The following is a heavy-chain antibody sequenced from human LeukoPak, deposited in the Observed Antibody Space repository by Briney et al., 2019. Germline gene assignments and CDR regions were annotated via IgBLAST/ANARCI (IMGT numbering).Heavy chain of an antibody. Sequence: SETLSLTXTVSGGSISSHYWSWIRQPQGQGLEWIGYIYYSGSTNYNPSLKSRVTISVDTSKNQFSLKLSSVTAADTAVYYCARVYGDYVDYWGQGTLVTVSS. D-gene: IGHD4-17*01. CDR3: ARVYGDYVDY. J-gene: IGHJ4*02. V-gene: IGHV4-59*11. CDR1: GGSISSHY. CDR2: IYYSGST.